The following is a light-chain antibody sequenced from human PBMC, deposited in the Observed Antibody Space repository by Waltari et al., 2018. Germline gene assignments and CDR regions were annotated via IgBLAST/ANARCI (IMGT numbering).Light chain of an antibody. CDR1: RSDIGGDNF. J-gene: IGLJ1*01. Sequence: QSALTQPASVSGSPEQSITISCTGTRSDIGGDNFVSWYQQHPGKAPKLILFDVSDRPSGVSNRFSGSKSGNSASLTISGLQAEDEADYYCSSYTRSSSYVFGTGTKVTVL. CDR2: DVS. V-gene: IGLV2-14*01. CDR3: SSYTRSSSYV.